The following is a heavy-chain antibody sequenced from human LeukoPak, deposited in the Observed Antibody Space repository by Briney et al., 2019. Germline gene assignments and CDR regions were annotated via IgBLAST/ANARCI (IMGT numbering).Heavy chain of an antibody. CDR1: GFTFSRYW. CDR2: IKEDGNKQ. D-gene: IGHD3-3*02. CDR3: ARGEAFCDY. J-gene: IGHJ4*02. V-gene: IGHV3-7*05. Sequence: GGSLRLSCAASGFTFSRYWMTWVRQAPGKGLEWVANIKEDGNKQYYVDSVKGRFTISRDNAENSLYLEMNSLRPEDTAVYFCARGEAFCDYWGQGARVTVSS.